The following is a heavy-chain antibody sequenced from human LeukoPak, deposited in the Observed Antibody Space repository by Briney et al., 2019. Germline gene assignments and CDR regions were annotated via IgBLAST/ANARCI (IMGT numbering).Heavy chain of an antibody. D-gene: IGHD2-2*01. J-gene: IGHJ3*02. Sequence: PGGSLRLSCAASGFTFSRYSMNWVRQAPGKGLEWVSCISSSSSYIYYANSVKGRFTISRDNAKNSLYLQMNSLRAEDTAVYYCARSPLYQLPASGAFDIWGQGTMVTVSS. CDR3: ARSPLYQLPASGAFDI. CDR1: GFTFSRYS. CDR2: ISSSSSYI. V-gene: IGHV3-21*01.